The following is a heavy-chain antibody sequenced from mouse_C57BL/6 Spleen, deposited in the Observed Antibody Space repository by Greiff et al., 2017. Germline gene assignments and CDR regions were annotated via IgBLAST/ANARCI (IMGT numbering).Heavy chain of an antibody. CDR1: GYTFTSYW. CDR2: IFPGSGST. D-gene: IGHD1-1*02. J-gene: IGHJ4*01. Sequence: QVQLQQSGAELVKPGASVKMSCKASGYTFTSYWITWVKQRPGQGLEWIGDIFPGSGSTNYNEKFKSKATLTVDTSSSTAYMQLSSLTSEDSAVYYCARELWGYYAMDYWGQGTSVTVSS. CDR3: ARELWGYYAMDY. V-gene: IGHV1-55*01.